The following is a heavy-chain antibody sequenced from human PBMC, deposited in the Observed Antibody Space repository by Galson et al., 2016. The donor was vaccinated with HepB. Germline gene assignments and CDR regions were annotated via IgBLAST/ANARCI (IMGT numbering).Heavy chain of an antibody. CDR3: ARGVTGTPYFDF. CDR2: IYKTGNT. CDR1: GGSISSFF. J-gene: IGHJ4*02. Sequence: SETLSLTCNVSGGSISSFFWSWVRQPPGKGLEWIGYIYKTGNTNYSPSLKSRVTVSVDTSKNQFSLELRSMTAADTAIYYCARGVTGTPYFDFWGQGALVTASS. V-gene: IGHV4-59*01. D-gene: IGHD2-21*02.